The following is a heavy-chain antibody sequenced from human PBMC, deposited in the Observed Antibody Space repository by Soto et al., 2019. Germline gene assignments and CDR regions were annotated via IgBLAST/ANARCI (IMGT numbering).Heavy chain of an antibody. Sequence: GGSLRLSCAASGFTFSSYAMSWVRQAPGKGLEWVSAISGSGGSTYYADSVKGRFTISRDNSKTTLYLQMNSLRAEDTAVYYCAKDDLGSYWVYWGQGTLVTVSS. V-gene: IGHV3-23*01. CDR3: AKDDLGSYWVY. D-gene: IGHD1-26*01. CDR1: GFTFSSYA. CDR2: ISGSGGST. J-gene: IGHJ4*02.